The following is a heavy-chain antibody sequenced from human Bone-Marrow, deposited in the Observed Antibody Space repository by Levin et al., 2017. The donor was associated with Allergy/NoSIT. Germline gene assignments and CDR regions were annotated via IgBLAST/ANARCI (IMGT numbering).Heavy chain of an antibody. Sequence: ASVKVSCKASGYTFTNYGITWVRQAPGQGLAWMGWINPYNGNTNYAQKLQGRVTMTTDTSTGTAYMDLRSLRSDDTAVYYCSRSISGDYLDYWGQGTLVTVSS. V-gene: IGHV1-18*01. CDR3: SRSISGDYLDY. J-gene: IGHJ4*02. D-gene: IGHD3-3*01. CDR2: INPYNGNT. CDR1: GYTFTNYG.